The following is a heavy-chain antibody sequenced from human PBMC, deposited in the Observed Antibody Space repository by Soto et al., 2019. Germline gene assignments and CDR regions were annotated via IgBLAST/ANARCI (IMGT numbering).Heavy chain of an antibody. Sequence: ASVKVSCKASGNTFTSYDINWVRQATGHGLEWMGWINPNSGNIGYAQKFQGRVTMTRDTAIRTAYMEVSRLRSDDTAVYYCARGRASGSYYLLDYWGRGTVVTVSS. CDR2: INPNSGNI. CDR1: GNTFTSYD. V-gene: IGHV1-8*01. D-gene: IGHD3-10*01. J-gene: IGHJ4*02. CDR3: ARGRASGSYYLLDY.